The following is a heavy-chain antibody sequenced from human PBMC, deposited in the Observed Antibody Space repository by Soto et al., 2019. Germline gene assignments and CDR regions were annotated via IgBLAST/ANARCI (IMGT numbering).Heavy chain of an antibody. CDR2: ISYDGSNK. CDR3: AKDTNQEGAFDI. J-gene: IGHJ3*02. V-gene: IGHV3-30*18. Sequence: ESGGGVVQPGRSLRLSCAASGFTFSSYGMHWVRQAPGKGLEWVAVISYDGSNKYYADSVKGRFTISRDNSKNTLYLQINSLRAEDTAVYYCAKDTNQEGAFDIWGQGTMVTVSS. CDR1: GFTFSSYG.